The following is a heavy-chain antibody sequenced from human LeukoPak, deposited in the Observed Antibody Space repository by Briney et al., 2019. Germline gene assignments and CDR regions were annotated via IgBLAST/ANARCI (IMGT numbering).Heavy chain of an antibody. D-gene: IGHD5-24*01. J-gene: IGHJ4*02. CDR1: GFTFSSYA. CDR2: FSGSGGST. V-gene: IGHV3-23*01. Sequence: GGSLRLSCAASGFTFSSYAMSWVRQAPGKGLEWVSAFSGSGGSTYYADSVKGRFTISRDNSKNTLYLQMNSLRAEDTAVYYCAKGEMATIPKARIDYWGQGTLVTVSS. CDR3: AKGEMATIPKARIDY.